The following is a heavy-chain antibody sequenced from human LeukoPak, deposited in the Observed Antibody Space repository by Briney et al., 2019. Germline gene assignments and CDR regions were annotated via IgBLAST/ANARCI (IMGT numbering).Heavy chain of an antibody. J-gene: IGHJ4*02. CDR1: GGSIISYY. Sequence: SETLSLTCTVSGGSIISYYWSSIRQPPGMGLEWVGYISYTGSTIYNSSLSSRVTISVDTANNRFSLNLHSVTAADTAVYYCVRHVGGTTFDHWGQGILVTVSS. CDR3: VRHVGGTTFDH. CDR2: ISYTGST. D-gene: IGHD3-10*01. V-gene: IGHV4-59*08.